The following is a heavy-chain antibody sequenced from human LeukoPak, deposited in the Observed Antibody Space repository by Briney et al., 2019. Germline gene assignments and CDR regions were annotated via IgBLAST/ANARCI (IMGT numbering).Heavy chain of an antibody. CDR2: IESSAGRT. V-gene: IGHV3-23*01. CDR1: GFTFSNYN. CDR3: AKGHGDNSVYDS. J-gene: IGHJ5*01. Sequence: GGSLRLSCAASGFTFSNYNMNWVRQAPGKGLEWVSFIESSAGRTYYVDSVKGRFTISRDNSKDTLHLQMNSLRVEDTAVYYCAKGHGDNSVYDSWGQGTLVTVSS. D-gene: IGHD4-17*01.